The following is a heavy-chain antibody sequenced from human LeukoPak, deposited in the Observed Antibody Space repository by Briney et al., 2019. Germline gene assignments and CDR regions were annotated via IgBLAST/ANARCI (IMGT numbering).Heavy chain of an antibody. CDR2: IYTSGST. D-gene: IGHD3-10*01. CDR1: GGSISSGSYY. Sequence: SQTLSLTCTVSGGSISSGSYYWSWIRQPAGKRLEWIGRIYTSGSTNYNPSLKSRVTMSVGTSMNQFSLKLSSVTAADTAVYYCARDRTGLVWFGESTHDAFDMWGQGTMVTVSS. J-gene: IGHJ3*02. CDR3: ARDRTGLVWFGESTHDAFDM. V-gene: IGHV4-61*02.